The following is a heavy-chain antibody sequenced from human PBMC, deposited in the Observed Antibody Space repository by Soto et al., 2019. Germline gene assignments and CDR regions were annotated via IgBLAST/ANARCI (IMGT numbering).Heavy chain of an antibody. V-gene: IGHV4-39*01. Sequence: PSETLSLTCTVSGGSISSSSYYWGWIRQPPGKGLEWIGSIYYSGSTYYNPSLKSRVTISVDTSKNQFSLKLSSVTASDTAVYYCARHQLNAFWSGYQGPGGYYGMDVWGQGTTVTVSS. CDR1: GGSISSSSYY. CDR2: IYYSGST. CDR3: ARHQLNAFWSGYQGPGGYYGMDV. D-gene: IGHD3-3*01. J-gene: IGHJ6*02.